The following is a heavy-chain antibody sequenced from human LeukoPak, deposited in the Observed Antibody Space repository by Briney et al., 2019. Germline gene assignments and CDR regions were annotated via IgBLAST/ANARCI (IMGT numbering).Heavy chain of an antibody. D-gene: IGHD3-22*01. CDR2: IYYSGST. J-gene: IGHJ5*02. CDR3: ARDIIDSSGYYAGWFDP. V-gene: IGHV4-59*01. Sequence: PSETLSLTCTVSGGSLSSYYWSWIRQPPGKGLEWIGYIYYSGSTNYNPSLKSRVTISVDTSKNQFSLKLSSVTAADTAVYYCARDIIDSSGYYAGWFDPWGQGTLVTVSS. CDR1: GGSLSSYY.